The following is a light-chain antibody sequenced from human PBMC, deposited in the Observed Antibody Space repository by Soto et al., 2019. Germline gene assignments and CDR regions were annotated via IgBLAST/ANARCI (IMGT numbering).Light chain of an antibody. Sequence: EIVLTQSPGTPSLSPGERATLSCRASQSISSSYLAWYQQKPGQAPRLLIYGASSRATGVPDRFSGSGSGTDFTLTISRLEPEDFAVYYCQQYGSSGTFGQGTKVDNK. J-gene: IGKJ1*01. V-gene: IGKV3-20*01. CDR1: QSISSSY. CDR2: GAS. CDR3: QQYGSSGT.